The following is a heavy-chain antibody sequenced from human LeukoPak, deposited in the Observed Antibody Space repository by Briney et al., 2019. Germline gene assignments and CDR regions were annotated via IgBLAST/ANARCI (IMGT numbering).Heavy chain of an antibody. CDR3: AKDLIVGATPAFDI. D-gene: IGHD1-26*01. Sequence: QPGGSLRLSCAASGLTFSSYSMNWVRQAPGKGLEWVSLIYSDGSTYYADSVKGRFTISRDNSKNTLYLQMNSLRAEDTAVYYCAKDLIVGATPAFDIWGQGTMVTVSS. J-gene: IGHJ3*02. V-gene: IGHV3-66*01. CDR1: GLTFSSYS. CDR2: IYSDGST.